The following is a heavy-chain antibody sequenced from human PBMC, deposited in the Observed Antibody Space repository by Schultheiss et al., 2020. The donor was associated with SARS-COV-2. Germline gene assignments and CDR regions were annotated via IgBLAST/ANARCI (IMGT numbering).Heavy chain of an antibody. CDR2: IYHSGST. D-gene: IGHD2-2*01. J-gene: IGHJ6*03. V-gene: IGHV4-30-2*01. Sequence: SETLSLTCAVSGGSISSGGYTWSWIRQPPGKGLEWIGYIYHSGSTYYNPSLKSRVTISVDRSKNQFSLKLSSVTAADTAVYYCARVVTVVVPASTTYYYYYYMDVWGKGTTGTVAS. CDR3: ARVVTVVVPASTTYYYYYYMDV. CDR1: GGSISSGGYT.